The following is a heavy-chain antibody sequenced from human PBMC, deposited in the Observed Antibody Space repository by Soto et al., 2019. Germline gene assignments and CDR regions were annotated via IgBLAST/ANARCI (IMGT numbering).Heavy chain of an antibody. CDR1: DDSINSDKYY. CDR2: IYYSGNA. CDR3: ARLEGLATISYYFDF. Sequence: SETLSLTCSVSDDSINSDKYYWGWIRQTPGKGLEWIGSIYYSGNAYYNPSLQTRVTISLDKSKSQFSPKLNSVTAADSAVYFCARLEGLATISYYFDFWGPGALVTVSS. D-gene: IGHD3-9*01. J-gene: IGHJ4*02. V-gene: IGHV4-39*01.